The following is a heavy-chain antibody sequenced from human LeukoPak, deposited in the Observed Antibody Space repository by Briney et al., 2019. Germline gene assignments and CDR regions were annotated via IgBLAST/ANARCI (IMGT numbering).Heavy chain of an antibody. CDR3: ARGLYCGGDCYWFDY. J-gene: IGHJ4*02. CDR1: GGSISSGSYY. CDR2: IYTSGST. V-gene: IGHV4-61*02. D-gene: IGHD2-21*02. Sequence: SGTLSLTCTVSGGSISSGSYYWSWIRQPAGKGLEWIGRIYTSGSTNYNPSLKSRVTISVDTSKNQFSLKLSSVTAADTAVYYCARGLYCGGDCYWFDYWGQGTLVTVSS.